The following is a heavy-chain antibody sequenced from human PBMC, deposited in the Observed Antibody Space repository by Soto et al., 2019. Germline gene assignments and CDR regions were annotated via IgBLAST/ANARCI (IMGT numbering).Heavy chain of an antibody. CDR1: GFTFSTYA. J-gene: IGHJ4*02. CDR3: AKDRNYPRDQFHY. V-gene: IGHV3-23*01. D-gene: IGHD1-7*01. CDR2: ISANGQGI. Sequence: GGSLRLSCAASGFTFSTYALSWVRQAPGKGLEWVSAISANGQGIYYADSVRGRFTISRDNSKNTIFLHMDSLRAEDTAVYYCAKDRNYPRDQFHYWGPGTLVTVSS.